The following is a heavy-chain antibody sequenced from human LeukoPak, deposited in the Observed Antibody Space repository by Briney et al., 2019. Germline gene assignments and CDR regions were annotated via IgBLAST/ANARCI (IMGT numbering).Heavy chain of an antibody. V-gene: IGHV6-1*01. CDR3: ARHAGRSGSYLGY. CDR2: TYYRSKWYN. D-gene: IGHD1-26*01. CDR1: GDSVSSNSAA. Sequence: SQTLSLTCAISGDSVSSNSAAWTWIRQSPSRGLEWLGRTYYRSKWYNDYAVSVKSRITINPDTSKNQFSLQLNSVTPEDTAVYYCARHAGRSGSYLGYWGQGTLVTVSS. J-gene: IGHJ4*02.